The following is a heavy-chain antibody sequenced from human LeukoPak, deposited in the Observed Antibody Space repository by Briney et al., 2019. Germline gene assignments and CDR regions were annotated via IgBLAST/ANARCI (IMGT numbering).Heavy chain of an antibody. V-gene: IGHV3-7*01. J-gene: IGHJ3*02. Sequence: GGSLRLSCAASGFTFSNYWMSWVRQAPGKGLEWVANIKQDGSEKYYVDSVKGRFTISRDNSKNTLYLQMNSLRAEDTAVYYCAKDSPYYYDSSGYSHAFDIWGQGTMVTVSS. CDR3: AKDSPYYYDSSGYSHAFDI. D-gene: IGHD3-22*01. CDR2: IKQDGSEK. CDR1: GFTFSNYW.